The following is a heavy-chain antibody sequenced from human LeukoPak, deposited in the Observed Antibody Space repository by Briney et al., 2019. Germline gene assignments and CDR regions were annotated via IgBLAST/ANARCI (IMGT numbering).Heavy chain of an antibody. D-gene: IGHD2-2*01. CDR1: GGSISSSSYY. CDR3: ARHTVLIVPAAYFDY. J-gene: IGHJ4*02. V-gene: IGHV4-39*01. CDR2: IYYSGST. Sequence: SETLSLTCTVSGGSISSSSYYWGWIRQPPGKGLEWIGSIYYSGSTYYNPSLKSRVTISVDTSKNQFSLKLSSVTAADTAVYYCARHTVLIVPAAYFDYWGQGTLVTVSS.